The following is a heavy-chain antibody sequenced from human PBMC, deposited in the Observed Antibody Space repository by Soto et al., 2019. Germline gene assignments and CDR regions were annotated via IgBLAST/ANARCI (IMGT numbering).Heavy chain of an antibody. J-gene: IGHJ4*02. CDR2: VRNKANSYTT. Sequence: GGSRRLSCTASGFTFSDSYMDWVRQAPGKGLDWVGRVRNKANSYTTEYAASVKGRFTVSRDDSKSSLYLQMNSLKTEDTAVYYCVKGHLALDNWGPGTLVTVSS. CDR3: VKGHLALDN. V-gene: IGHV3-72*01. CDR1: GFTFSDSY.